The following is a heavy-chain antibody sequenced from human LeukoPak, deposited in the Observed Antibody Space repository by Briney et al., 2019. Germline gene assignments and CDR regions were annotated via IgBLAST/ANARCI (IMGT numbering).Heavy chain of an antibody. CDR1: GYTFTSYG. CDR2: ISAYNGNT. D-gene: IGHD3-3*01. CDR3: ARAEITIFGVVIVPHDY. J-gene: IGHJ4*02. Sequence: ASVKVSCKASGYTFTSYGISWVRQAPGQGLEWMGWISAYNGNTNYAQTLQGRVTMTTDTSTSTAYMELRSLRSDDTAVYYCARAEITIFGVVIVPHDYWGQGTLVTVSS. V-gene: IGHV1-18*01.